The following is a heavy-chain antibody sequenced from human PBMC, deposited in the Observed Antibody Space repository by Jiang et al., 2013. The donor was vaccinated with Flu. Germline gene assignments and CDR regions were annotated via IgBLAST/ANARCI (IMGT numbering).Heavy chain of an antibody. Sequence: VQLVESGGGVVQPERSMRLSCAASGFSFSGYSMHWVRQAPGKGLEWVAVIWYDGSRNYYADSVKGRFTISRDSSKKMLFLQMNSLRVEDTAVYYCARDGNYGQFDYWGQGTLVTVSS. J-gene: IGHJ4*02. D-gene: IGHD3-10*01. CDR1: GFSFSGYS. V-gene: IGHV3-33*01. CDR3: ARDGNYGQFDY. CDR2: IWYDGSRN.